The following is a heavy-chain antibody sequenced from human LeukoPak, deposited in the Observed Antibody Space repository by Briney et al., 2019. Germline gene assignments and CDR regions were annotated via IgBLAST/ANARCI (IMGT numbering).Heavy chain of an antibody. J-gene: IGHJ6*03. CDR1: WVIVRFHY. V-gene: IGHV3-53*01. Sequence: GGPLRHFCAASWVIVRFHYMICLRQARGKALEGLADSYRGGSTYYAGSVKGRFTIPRDDFKITLYLQMNRLRAEDTAIYYCARAQWRTSSYYYMDVWGKGTTVTVSS. CDR2: SYRGGST. CDR3: ARAQWRTSSYYYMDV. D-gene: IGHD6-19*01.